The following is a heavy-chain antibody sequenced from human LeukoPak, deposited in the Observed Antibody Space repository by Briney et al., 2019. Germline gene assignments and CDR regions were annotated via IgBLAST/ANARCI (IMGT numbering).Heavy chain of an antibody. D-gene: IGHD3-3*01. CDR2: ISYDGSNK. CDR1: GFTFSSYG. Sequence: SGGSLRLSCAASGFTFSSYGMHWVRQAPGKGLEWVAVISYDGSNKYYADSVKGRFTISRDNSKNTLYLQMNSLRAEDTAVYYCAKDLFRFDLWGQGALVTVSS. CDR3: AKDLFRFDL. J-gene: IGHJ4*02. V-gene: IGHV3-30*18.